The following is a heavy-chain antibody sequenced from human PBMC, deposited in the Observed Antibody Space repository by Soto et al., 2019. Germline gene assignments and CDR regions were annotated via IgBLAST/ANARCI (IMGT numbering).Heavy chain of an antibody. D-gene: IGHD6-6*01. V-gene: IGHV3-7*01. J-gene: IGHJ4*02. CDR3: ARGTMAAPGKDY. CDR1: GFSFSSYW. CDR2: MNPDGSER. Sequence: EVDLVESGGGLVQPGGSLRLSCVASGFSFSSYWMSWVRQAPGKGLEWVANMNPDGSERLFLESVKGRFTISRDNGRNSVYLQMDRLRVEDTAVYYCARGTMAAPGKDYWGQGTLVTVSS.